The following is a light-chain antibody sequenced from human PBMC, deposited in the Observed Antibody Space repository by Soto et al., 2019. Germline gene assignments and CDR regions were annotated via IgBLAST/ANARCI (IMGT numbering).Light chain of an antibody. CDR3: QQYYSTPRT. V-gene: IGKV4-1*01. CDR2: WAS. J-gene: IGKJ1*01. Sequence: DIVMTQSPGSLAVSRGERDTINCKASQSVLYSSNNKNYLAWYQQKPGQPPKLLIYWASTRESGVPDRFSGSGSGTDFTLTISSLQAEDVAVYYCQQYYSTPRTFGQGTKVDIK. CDR1: QSVLYSSNNKNY.